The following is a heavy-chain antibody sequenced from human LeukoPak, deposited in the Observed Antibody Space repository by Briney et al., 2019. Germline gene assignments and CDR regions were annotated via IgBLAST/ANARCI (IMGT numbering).Heavy chain of an antibody. Sequence: SETLSLTCAVYGGSFSGYYWSWIRQPPGKGLEWIGEINDMGSTNYNPSLKSRVTISVHTSKNQSSLQLSSVTAADTAVSYCARGRDIVVVVAATHLDYWGQGTLVTVSS. J-gene: IGHJ4*02. CDR2: INDMGST. CDR3: ARGRDIVVVVAATHLDY. D-gene: IGHD2-15*01. CDR1: GGSFSGYY. V-gene: IGHV4-34*01.